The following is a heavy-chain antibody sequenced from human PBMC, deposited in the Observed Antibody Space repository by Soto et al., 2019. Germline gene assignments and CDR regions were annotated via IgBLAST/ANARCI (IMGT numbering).Heavy chain of an antibody. Sequence: QVQLQESGPGLVKPSETLSLTCTVSGGSISSYYWSWIRQPPGKGLEWIGYIYYSGSTNYNPPLKSRVTISVDTSKNQFSPKLSSVTAAYTAVYYCARGGIAVAGTHFDYWGQGTLVTVSS. V-gene: IGHV4-59*01. CDR1: GGSISSYY. CDR2: IYYSGST. J-gene: IGHJ4*02. CDR3: ARGGIAVAGTHFDY. D-gene: IGHD6-19*01.